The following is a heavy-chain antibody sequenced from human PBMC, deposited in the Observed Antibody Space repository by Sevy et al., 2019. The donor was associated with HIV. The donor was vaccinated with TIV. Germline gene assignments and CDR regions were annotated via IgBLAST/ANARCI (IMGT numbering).Heavy chain of an antibody. CDR3: ARVEAGIAAAGRDPFFDY. D-gene: IGHD6-13*01. V-gene: IGHV4-34*01. CDR1: GGSFSGYY. Sequence: SETLSLTCAVYGGSFSGYYWSWIRQPPGKGLEWIGEINNSGSTNYNPSLKSRVTISVDTSKNQFSLKLSSVTAADTAVYYCARVEAGIAAAGRDPFFDYWGQGTLVTVSS. J-gene: IGHJ4*02. CDR2: INNSGST.